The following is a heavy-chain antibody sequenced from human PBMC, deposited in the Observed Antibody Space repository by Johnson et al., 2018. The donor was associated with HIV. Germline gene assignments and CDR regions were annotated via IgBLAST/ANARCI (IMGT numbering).Heavy chain of an antibody. Sequence: VQLVESGGGLVHPGGSLRLSCAASGFTFSSYAMHWVRQAPGKGLEYVSAISSNGGSTYYADSVKGRFTISRDNAKNSLYLQMDGPRADDTAVYYCARDLVRASHVFDIWGQGTMVTVSS. CDR2: ISSNGGST. J-gene: IGHJ3*02. CDR3: ARDLVRASHVFDI. D-gene: IGHD2-8*02. V-gene: IGHV3-64*07. CDR1: GFTFSSYA.